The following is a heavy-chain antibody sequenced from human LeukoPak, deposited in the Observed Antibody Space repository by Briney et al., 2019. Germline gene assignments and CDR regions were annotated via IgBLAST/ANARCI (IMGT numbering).Heavy chain of an antibody. V-gene: IGHV1-18*01. J-gene: IGHJ4*02. D-gene: IGHD4-17*01. CDR1: GYTFTSYG. Sequence: ASVKVSYKASGYTFTSYGISWVRQAPGQGLEWMGGISAYNGNTNYAQKLRGRVTMTTDTSTSTAYMELRSLRSDDTAVYYCAIFHGDTDSYFDYWGQGTLVTVSS. CDR2: ISAYNGNT. CDR3: AIFHGDTDSYFDY.